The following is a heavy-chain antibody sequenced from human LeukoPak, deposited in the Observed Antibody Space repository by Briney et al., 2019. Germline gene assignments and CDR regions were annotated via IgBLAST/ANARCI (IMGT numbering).Heavy chain of an antibody. CDR3: SGRNTNNNFDY. D-gene: IGHD1-14*01. Sequence: GGSLRLSCAASGFTLSSYEMNWVRQAPGKGLEWVSYISRSGSSTHYVDSVKGRLTISRDNAKNSLYLQMNSLRAEDTAVYYCSGRNTNNNFDYWGQGTLVTVSS. CDR1: GFTLSSYE. CDR2: ISRSGSST. V-gene: IGHV3-48*03. J-gene: IGHJ4*02.